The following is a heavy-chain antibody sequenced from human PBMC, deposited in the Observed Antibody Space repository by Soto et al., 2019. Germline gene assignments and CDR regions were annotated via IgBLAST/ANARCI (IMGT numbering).Heavy chain of an antibody. D-gene: IGHD1-1*01. CDR2: IIPIFGTA. Sequence: QVQLVQSGAEVKKPESSVKVSCKASGGTFSIYAISWVRQAPGQGLEWMGGIIPIFGTADYAQKFQGRVTITADESTSTASMELSSLRSEDTAVDYGARHLEPPSYGMDVWGQGTTVTVSS. V-gene: IGHV1-69*12. CDR3: ARHLEPPSYGMDV. J-gene: IGHJ6*02. CDR1: GGTFSIYA.